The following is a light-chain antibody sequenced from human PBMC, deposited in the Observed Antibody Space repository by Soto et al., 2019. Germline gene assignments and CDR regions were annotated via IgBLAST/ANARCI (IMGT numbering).Light chain of an antibody. V-gene: IGLV1-47*01. J-gene: IGLJ3*02. CDR2: FDS. CDR3: ATWDDSLSGPV. Sequence: QSVLTQPPSASGTPGQRVTISCSGATSNIGTNFVYWYQQFPGTAPKLLLYFDSQRPSGVPDRFSGSRSGTSAFLAISGLRPEDEADYHCATWDDSLSGPVFGGGTKLTVL. CDR1: TSNIGTNF.